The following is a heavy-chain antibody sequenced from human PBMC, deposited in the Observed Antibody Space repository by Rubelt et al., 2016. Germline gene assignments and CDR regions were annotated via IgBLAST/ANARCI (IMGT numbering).Heavy chain of an antibody. D-gene: IGHD4-17*01. Sequence: GEEWVSYISSSSTIYYADSVTGRFTISRDNAKNSLCLQMNSLRAEDTAVYYCARSTDYGDSRGAFDIWGQGTMVTVSS. CDR2: ISSSSTI. J-gene: IGHJ3*02. V-gene: IGHV3-69-1*01. CDR3: ARSTDYGDSRGAFDI.